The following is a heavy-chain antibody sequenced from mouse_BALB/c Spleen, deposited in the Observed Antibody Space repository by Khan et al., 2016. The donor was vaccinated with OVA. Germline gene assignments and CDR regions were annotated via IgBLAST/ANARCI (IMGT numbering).Heavy chain of an antibody. J-gene: IGHJ4*01. CDR3: AKGLWSYYFALDY. V-gene: IGHV2-6-5*01. CDR1: GFSLSDYG. D-gene: IGHD1-1*02. CDR2: IWGGGST. Sequence: QVQLKESGPGLVAPSQSLSITCTVSGFSLSDYGVSWIRQPPGKGLEWLGVIWGGGSTYYNSALKSRLSISKDNSKSQVFLKMNSLQTDDTAMYYCAKGLWSYYFALDYWGQGTSVTVSS.